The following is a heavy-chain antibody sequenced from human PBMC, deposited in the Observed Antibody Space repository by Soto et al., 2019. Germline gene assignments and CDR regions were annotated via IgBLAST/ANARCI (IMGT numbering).Heavy chain of an antibody. D-gene: IGHD3-3*01. CDR2: IKQDGSEK. Sequence: GGSLRLSCAASGFTFSSYWMSWVRQAPGKGLEWVANIKQDGSEKYYVDSVKGRFTISRDNAKNSLYLQMNSLRAEDTAVYYCARGNNTPTYYDFWSGYSYYYYYYYMDVWGKGTTVTVSS. V-gene: IGHV3-7*01. J-gene: IGHJ6*03. CDR3: ARGNNTPTYYDFWSGYSYYYYYYYMDV. CDR1: GFTFSSYW.